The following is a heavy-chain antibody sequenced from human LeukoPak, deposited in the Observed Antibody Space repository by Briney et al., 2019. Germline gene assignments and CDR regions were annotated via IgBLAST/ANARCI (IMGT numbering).Heavy chain of an antibody. CDR2: ISDSDSTI. CDR1: GFTFNNYE. CDR3: ARGCSSTGCFDY. J-gene: IGHJ4*02. V-gene: IGHV3-48*03. D-gene: IGHD2-2*01. Sequence: GGSLRLSCAASGFTFNNYEMNWVRQAPGKGLEWVSYISDSDSTIYYADSVKGRFTISRDNAKNSLYLQMNSLRAEDTAVYYCARGCSSTGCFDYWGQGTLVTVSS.